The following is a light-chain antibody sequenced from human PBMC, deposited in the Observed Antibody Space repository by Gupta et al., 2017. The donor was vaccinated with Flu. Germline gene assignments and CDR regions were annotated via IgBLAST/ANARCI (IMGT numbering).Light chain of an antibody. CDR1: QNIDGW. CDR2: KAS. CDR3: QQYFSYRT. J-gene: IGKJ1*01. V-gene: IGKV1-5*03. Sequence: DIRMTQSPSTLSASLEDTVTISCRASQNIDGWLAWYQLKPGKAPKLLIYKASGLENGAPSRFSGSGSRTIITLTITGLQRDDSATYFCQQYFSYRTFGQGTKVEIK.